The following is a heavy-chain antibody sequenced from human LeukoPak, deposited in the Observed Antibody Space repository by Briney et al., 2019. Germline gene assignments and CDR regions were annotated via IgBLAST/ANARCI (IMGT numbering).Heavy chain of an antibody. V-gene: IGHV4-34*01. Sequence: KPSETLSLTRAVYGESFSGYYWSWMRQPPGKGLEWIGEINHSGRTNYNPSLKSRVTISLDTSKNQFSLKLSSVTAADTAVYYCARGALGAFDIWGQGTMVTVSS. CDR3: ARGALGAFDI. J-gene: IGHJ3*02. CDR2: INHSGRT. CDR1: GESFSGYY.